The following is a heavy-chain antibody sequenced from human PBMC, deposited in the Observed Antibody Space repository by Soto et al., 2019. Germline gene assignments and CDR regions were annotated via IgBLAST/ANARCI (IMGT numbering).Heavy chain of an antibody. D-gene: IGHD3-16*01. Sequence: LRLSCAASGFTFDDYAMHWVRQAPGKGLEWVSGISWNSGSIGYADSVKGRFTISRDNAKNSLYLQMNSLRAEDTALYYCAKDIMSSLYYYYGMDVWGQGTTVTVSS. J-gene: IGHJ6*02. CDR1: GFTFDDYA. V-gene: IGHV3-9*01. CDR3: AKDIMSSLYYYYGMDV. CDR2: ISWNSGSI.